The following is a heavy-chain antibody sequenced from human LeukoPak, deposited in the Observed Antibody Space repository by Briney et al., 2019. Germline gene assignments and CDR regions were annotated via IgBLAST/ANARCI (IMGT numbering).Heavy chain of an antibody. CDR2: INPNSGGT. CDR3: ARDKSKGYSSSLIDY. V-gene: IGHV1-2*02. Sequence: GASVKVSCKASGYTFTGYYMHWVRQAPGQGLEWMGWINPNSGGTNYAQKFQGRVTMTRDTSISTAYMELSRLRSDDTAVYYCARDKSKGYSSSLIDYWGQGTLVTVSS. CDR1: GYTFTGYY. J-gene: IGHJ4*02. D-gene: IGHD6-6*01.